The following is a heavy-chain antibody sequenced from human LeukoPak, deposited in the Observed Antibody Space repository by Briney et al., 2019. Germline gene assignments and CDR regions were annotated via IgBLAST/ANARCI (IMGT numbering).Heavy chain of an antibody. CDR1: GFTFSSYG. Sequence: GGSLRLSCAASGFTFSSYGMHWVRQAPGKGLEWVAVIWYDGSNKYYADSVKGRFTISRDNSKNTLYLQMNSLRAEDTDVYYCARDGPYGSGSYDLDYWGQGTLVTVSS. D-gene: IGHD3-10*01. J-gene: IGHJ4*02. CDR2: IWYDGSNK. V-gene: IGHV3-33*01. CDR3: ARDGPYGSGSYDLDY.